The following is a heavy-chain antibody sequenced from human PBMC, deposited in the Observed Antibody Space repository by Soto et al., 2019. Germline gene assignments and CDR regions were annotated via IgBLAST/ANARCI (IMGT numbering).Heavy chain of an antibody. CDR2: IWYDGSNK. J-gene: IGHJ2*01. D-gene: IGHD3-10*01. CDR1: GFTFSSYG. CDR3: ARDSITMVRGVRSYWYFDL. Sequence: PGGSLRLSCAASGFTFSSYGMHWVRQAPGKGLEWVAVIWYDGSNKYYADSVKGRFTISRDNSKNTLYLQMNSLRAEDTAVYYCARDSITMVRGVRSYWYFDLWGRGTLVTVSS. V-gene: IGHV3-33*01.